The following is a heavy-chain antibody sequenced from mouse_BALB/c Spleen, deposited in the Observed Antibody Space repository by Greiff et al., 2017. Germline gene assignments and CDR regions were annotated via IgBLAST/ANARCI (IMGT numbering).Heavy chain of an antibody. Sequence: VQLQQSGAELARPGASVKLSCKASGYTFTSYWMQWVKQRPGQGLEWIGAIYPGDGDTRYTQKFKGKATLTADKSSSTAYMQLSSLASEDSAVYYCARSAGTLYAMDYWGQGTSVTVSS. J-gene: IGHJ4*01. CDR1: GYTFTSYW. V-gene: IGHV1-87*01. D-gene: IGHD4-1*01. CDR3: ARSAGTLYAMDY. CDR2: IYPGDGDT.